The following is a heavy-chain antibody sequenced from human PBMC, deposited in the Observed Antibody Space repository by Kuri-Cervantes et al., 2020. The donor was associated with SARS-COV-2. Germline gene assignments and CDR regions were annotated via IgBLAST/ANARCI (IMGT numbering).Heavy chain of an antibody. CDR3: AGEAVVAGGGIYN. D-gene: IGHD2-15*01. Sequence: SETLSLTCTVSGGSISSSSFYWGWIRQPPGKGLEWIGTIYYSGSTYYSPSLKSRVTISVDTSKNQFSLKLSSVTAADTAVYFCAGEAVVAGGGIYNWGQGTLVTVSS. CDR1: GGSISSSSFY. CDR2: IYYSGST. V-gene: IGHV4-39*07. J-gene: IGHJ4*02.